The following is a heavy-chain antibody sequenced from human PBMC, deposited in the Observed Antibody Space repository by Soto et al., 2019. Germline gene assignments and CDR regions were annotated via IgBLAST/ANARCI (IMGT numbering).Heavy chain of an antibody. CDR3: AKDRRAGGNYGFYSDF. CDR2: IKTTTDGGTT. CDR1: GFTFSNAG. J-gene: IGHJ5*01. Sequence: PGGSLRLSGAASGFTFSNAGISWVRQAPWKGLEWVGLIKTTTDGGTTDYAAPVKGRFSILRDDSKNTVYLQMNSLKTEDTGVYYCAKDRRAGGNYGFYSDFSGHGALV. D-gene: IGHD1-7*01. V-gene: IGHV3-15*01.